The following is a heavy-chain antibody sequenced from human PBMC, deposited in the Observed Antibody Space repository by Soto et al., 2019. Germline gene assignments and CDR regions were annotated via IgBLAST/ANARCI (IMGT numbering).Heavy chain of an antibody. J-gene: IGHJ4*02. D-gene: IGHD1-26*01. CDR1: GNTFTYRY. Sequence: QMQLVQSGAEVKKTGSSVTVSCKALGNTFTYRYLHWVRQAPGRALEWMGWITPFSGDVHYAQKFQERVTITRDRSINTAYRQMSSLRSEDTAMYFCAGGGAGSGPFTWELPDHWGQGTLVTVSS. V-gene: IGHV1-45*02. CDR3: AGGGAGSGPFTWELPDH. CDR2: ITPFSGDV.